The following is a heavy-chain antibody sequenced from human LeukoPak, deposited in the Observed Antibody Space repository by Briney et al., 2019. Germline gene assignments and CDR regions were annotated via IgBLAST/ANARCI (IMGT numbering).Heavy chain of an antibody. D-gene: IGHD2-8*01. J-gene: IGHJ4*02. CDR3: ARAPNPDFFDD. CDR1: SGSIRTSY. CDR2: IYYSGST. Sequence: PSATLSLTCTVSSGSIRTSYCSWIRQPPGKGLEWIGYIYYSGSTNYNPSLKSRVTISVDTSRNQFSLKLSSVTAADTAVYYCARAPNPDFFDDWGQGTLVTVSS. V-gene: IGHV4-59*01.